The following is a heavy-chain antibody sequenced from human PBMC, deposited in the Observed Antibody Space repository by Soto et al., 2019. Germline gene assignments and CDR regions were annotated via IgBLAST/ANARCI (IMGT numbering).Heavy chain of an antibody. CDR3: ARAAEAIASYGMDV. CDR2: ISYDGSNK. D-gene: IGHD6-13*01. CDR1: GFTFSSYA. V-gene: IGHV3-30-3*01. J-gene: IGHJ6*02. Sequence: QVQLVESGGGVVQPGRSLRLSCAASGFTFSSYAMHWVRQAPGKGLEWVAVISYDGSNKYYADSVKGRFTISRDNSKNTLYLQMNSLRAEDTAVYYCARAAEAIASYGMDVWGQGTTVTVSS.